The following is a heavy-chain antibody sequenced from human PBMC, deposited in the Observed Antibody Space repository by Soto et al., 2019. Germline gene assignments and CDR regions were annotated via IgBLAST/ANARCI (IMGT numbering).Heavy chain of an antibody. Sequence: ASVKVSCKASGYSFTDYHIHWVRQAPGQGLEWLGRINPKSGGASTAQRFQGWVTMTRDRSISTVYMELTRLRSDDTAVYFCARGHSTDCSNGVCSFFYNHEMDVWGQGTTVTVSS. J-gene: IGHJ6*02. CDR2: INPKSGGA. CDR1: GYSFTDYH. CDR3: ARGHSTDCSNGVCSFFYNHEMDV. V-gene: IGHV1-2*04. D-gene: IGHD2-8*01.